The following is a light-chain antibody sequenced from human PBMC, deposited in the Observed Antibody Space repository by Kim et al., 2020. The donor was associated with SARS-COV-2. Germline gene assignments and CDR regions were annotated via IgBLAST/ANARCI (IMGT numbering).Light chain of an antibody. J-gene: IGKJ1*01. CDR3: QQYDELWT. CDR1: QDIKTY. Sequence: DIQMTQSPSSLSASVGDRVTITCQASQDIKTYLNWHQQKPGAAPKLLIYDSSNLEAGVPPRFSGSGSGTVFTFTITNLQPEDFATYYCQQYDELWTFGPGTKVDIK. V-gene: IGKV1-33*01. CDR2: DSS.